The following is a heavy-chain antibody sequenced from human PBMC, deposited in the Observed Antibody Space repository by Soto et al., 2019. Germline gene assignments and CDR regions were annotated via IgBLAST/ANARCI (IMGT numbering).Heavy chain of an antibody. D-gene: IGHD4-17*01. J-gene: IGHJ4*02. CDR1: GFTFSSYA. CDR3: AREGQDGDYGY. V-gene: IGHV3-30-3*01. Sequence: QVQLVESGGGVVQPGRSLRLSCAASGFTFSSYAMHWVRQAPGKGLEWVAVISYDGSNKYYADSVKGRFTISRDNSKNTLYLQMNSLRAEYTAVSYCAREGQDGDYGYWGQGTLVTVSS. CDR2: ISYDGSNK.